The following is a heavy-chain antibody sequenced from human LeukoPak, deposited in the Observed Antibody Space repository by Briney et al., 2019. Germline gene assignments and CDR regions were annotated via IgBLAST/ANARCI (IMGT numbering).Heavy chain of an antibody. CDR1: GFTFSSYA. Sequence: PGGSLRLSCAASGFTFSSYAMHWVRQAPGKGLEWVAVISYDGSNKYYADSVKGRFTISRDNSKNTLSLQMNSLRTEDTAVYFCAASIPPASWGQGTLVTVSS. J-gene: IGHJ5*02. CDR3: AASIPPAS. CDR2: ISYDGSNK. D-gene: IGHD2-21*01. V-gene: IGHV3-30*04.